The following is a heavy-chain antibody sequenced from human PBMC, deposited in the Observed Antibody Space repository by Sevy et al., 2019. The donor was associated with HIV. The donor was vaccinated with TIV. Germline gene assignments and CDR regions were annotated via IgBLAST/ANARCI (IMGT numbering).Heavy chain of an antibody. J-gene: IGHJ6*02. CDR3: AKTINSGGGAVPAANYYYYGMDV. CDR2: RNGKGRST. Sequence: GGSLRLSCAASEFIFSDYAMNWVRLTPGKGLEWVSYRNGKGRSTDYADSVEGRFTISRDNSKNTLYLQMNSLRAEDTAVYYCAKTINSGGGAVPAANYYYYGMDVWGQGTTVTVSS. CDR1: EFIFSDYA. D-gene: IGHD2-2*01. V-gene: IGHV3-23*01.